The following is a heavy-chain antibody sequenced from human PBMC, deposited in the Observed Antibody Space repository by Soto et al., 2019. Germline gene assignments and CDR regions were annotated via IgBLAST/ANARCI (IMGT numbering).Heavy chain of an antibody. CDR1: GFTFSSYA. CDR3: AKTPSSGYYYDYYGMDV. CDR2: ISVSGGST. J-gene: IGHJ6*02. V-gene: IGHV3-23*01. Sequence: GGSLRLSCAASGFTFSSYAMSWVRQAPGKGLEWVSAISVSGGSTYYADSVKGRFTISRENSKNTLYLQMTSLRAEDTAVYYCAKTPSSGYYYDYYGMDVWGQGTTVTVSS. D-gene: IGHD3-22*01.